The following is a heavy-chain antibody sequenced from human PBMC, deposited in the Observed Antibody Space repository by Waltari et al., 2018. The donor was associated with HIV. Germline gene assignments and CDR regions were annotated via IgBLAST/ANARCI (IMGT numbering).Heavy chain of an antibody. CDR2: IYYSGTT. V-gene: IGHV4-39*01. D-gene: IGHD1-7*01. CDR3: RYITGTTNHYYYGMDV. CDR1: GGSISISGHY. J-gene: IGHJ6*02. Sequence: QLQLQESGPGLVKPSETLSLTCTVSGGSISISGHYWGWIRQPPGKGLEWIGDIYYSGTTYTNPALKSRVTVPVDTSKNQFSLTLTSVTAADTAVDYCRYITGTTNHYYYGMDVWGQGTTVTVSS.